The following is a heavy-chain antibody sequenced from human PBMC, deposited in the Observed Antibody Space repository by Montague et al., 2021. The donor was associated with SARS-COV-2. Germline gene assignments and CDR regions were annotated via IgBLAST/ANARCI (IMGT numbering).Heavy chain of an antibody. CDR2: IFYSGTT. V-gene: IGHV4-39*02. CDR1: GASISSGRYY. D-gene: IGHD5-12*01. Sequence: SETLSLTCTVSGASISSGRYYWGWIRQPPGKGLEWIGQIFYSGTTYYDPSPKSRLTISVDTSKNQYSLQLTSVTAADTSVYYCAREAGPWEGATIHAFDIWGQGTTVTVSS. J-gene: IGHJ3*02. CDR3: AREAGPWEGATIHAFDI.